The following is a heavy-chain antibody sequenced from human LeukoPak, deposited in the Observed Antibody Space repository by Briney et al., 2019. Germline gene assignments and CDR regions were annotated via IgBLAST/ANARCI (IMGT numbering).Heavy chain of an antibody. CDR1: GFTFSSYE. Sequence: GGSLRLSCAASGFTFSSYEMNWVRQAPGKGLEWVSSISSSSSYIYYADSVKGRFTISRDNAKNSLYLQMNSLRAEDTAVYYCARDRETQYYDILTGPLDYWGQGTLVTVSS. V-gene: IGHV3-21*01. CDR3: ARDRETQYYDILTGPLDY. J-gene: IGHJ4*02. D-gene: IGHD3-9*01. CDR2: ISSSSSYI.